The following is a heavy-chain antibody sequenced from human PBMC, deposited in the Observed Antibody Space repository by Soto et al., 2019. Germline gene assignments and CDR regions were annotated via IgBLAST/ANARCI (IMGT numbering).Heavy chain of an antibody. D-gene: IGHD2-2*01. CDR2: INHSGST. Sequence: SETLSLTCAVYGGSFSGYYWSWIRQPPGKGLEWIGEINHSGSTNYNPSLKSRVTISVDTSKNQFSLKLSSVTAADTAVYYCARGVLKSIVVPAPSNYYYMDVWGKGTTVTVSS. J-gene: IGHJ6*03. CDR1: GGSFSGYY. CDR3: ARGVLKSIVVPAPSNYYYMDV. V-gene: IGHV4-34*01.